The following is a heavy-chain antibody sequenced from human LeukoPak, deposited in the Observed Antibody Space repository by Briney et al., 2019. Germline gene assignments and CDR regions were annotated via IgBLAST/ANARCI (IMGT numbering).Heavy chain of an antibody. CDR3: ASRVYFDY. CDR1: GFTFSAKS. CDR2: ITADSGTT. J-gene: IGHJ4*02. Sequence: PGGSLRLSCAVSGFTFSAKSMNWVRQAPGKGLKWVSCITADSGTTYYADSVKGRFTISRDNAKNSPYLQMNSLRDEDTAVYFCASRVYFDYWGQGPLATVPS. V-gene: IGHV3-48*02.